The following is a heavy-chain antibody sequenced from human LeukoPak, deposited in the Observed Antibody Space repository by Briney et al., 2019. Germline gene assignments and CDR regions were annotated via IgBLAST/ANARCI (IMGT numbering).Heavy chain of an antibody. D-gene: IGHD6-13*01. Sequence: SETLSLTCAVYGGSFSGYYWSWIRQPPGKGLEWIGEINHSGSTNYNPSLKSRVTISVDTSKNQFSLKLSSVTAADTAVYYCARQQLAGGYYYYAMDVWGQGTTVTVSS. CDR1: GGSFSGYY. V-gene: IGHV4-34*01. J-gene: IGHJ6*02. CDR2: INHSGST. CDR3: ARQQLAGGYYYYAMDV.